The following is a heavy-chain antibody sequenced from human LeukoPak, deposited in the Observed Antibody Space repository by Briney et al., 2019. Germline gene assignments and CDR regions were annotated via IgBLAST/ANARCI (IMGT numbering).Heavy chain of an antibody. D-gene: IGHD2-2*01. J-gene: IGHJ4*02. CDR1: GYTFIGYF. V-gene: IGHV1-2*06. CDR3: ARDHEDCSSASCYD. Sequence: ASVKVSCTASGYTFIGYFMNWVRQAPGQRLEWMGRINPNSGGTNYAQKFQGRVTMTRDTSISTAYMELSRLRSDDTAVYYCARDHEDCSSASCYDWGQGTLVTVSS. CDR2: INPNSGGT.